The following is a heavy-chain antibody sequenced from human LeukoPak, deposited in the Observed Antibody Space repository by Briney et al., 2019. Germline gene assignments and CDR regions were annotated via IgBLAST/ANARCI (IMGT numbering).Heavy chain of an antibody. V-gene: IGHV3-30*04. Sequence: GGSLRLSCAASGFTFSSYAMHWVRQAPGKGLEWVAVISYDGSNKDYADSVKGRFTISRDNSKNTLYLQMNSLRAEDTAVYYCARVVPPPDSGHVYWGQGTLVTVSS. CDR2: ISYDGSNK. CDR1: GFTFSSYA. J-gene: IGHJ4*02. D-gene: IGHD3-10*01. CDR3: ARVVPPPDSGHVY.